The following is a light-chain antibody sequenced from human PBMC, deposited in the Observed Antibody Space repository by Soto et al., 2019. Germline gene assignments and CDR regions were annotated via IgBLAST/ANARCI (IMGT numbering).Light chain of an antibody. Sequence: QSVLTQPASVSGSPGQSITISCTGTSSDVGAYDYVSWYQQHPDKAPKLMIFEVSDRPSGVSNRFSGSNSGNTASLTISGXQAEDEADYXXSSYTSXSTLXFGXG. J-gene: IGLJ3*02. CDR1: SSDVGAYDY. CDR3: SSYTSXSTLX. CDR2: EVS. V-gene: IGLV2-14*01.